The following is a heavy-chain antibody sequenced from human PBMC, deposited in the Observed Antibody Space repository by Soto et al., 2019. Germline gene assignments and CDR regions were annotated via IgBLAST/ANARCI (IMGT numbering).Heavy chain of an antibody. V-gene: IGHV1-69*02. J-gene: IGHJ3*02. CDR2: IIPILGIA. CDR3: AGLPGDYGGAFDI. CDR1: GGTFSSYT. D-gene: IGHD4-17*01. Sequence: QVQLVQSGAEVKKPGSSVKVSCKASGGTFSSYTISWVRQAPGQGLEWMGRIIPILGIANYAQKFQGRVTITANKSTSTAYMELSSLRSEDTAVYYFAGLPGDYGGAFDIWGQGTMVTVSS.